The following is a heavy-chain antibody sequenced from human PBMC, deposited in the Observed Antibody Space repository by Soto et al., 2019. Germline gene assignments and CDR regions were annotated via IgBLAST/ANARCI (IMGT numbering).Heavy chain of an antibody. CDR3: AKDLYYYDFSLDDS. CDR2: VSYDGSIE. Sequence: GGSLRLSCTGSGFTFSSYAMHWVRLAPGKGLEWVAVVSYDGSIENYADSVRGRFTISRDNSKNTVFLQVNSLRVEDTAVYYCAKDLYYYDFSLDDSWGQGTLVTVSS. J-gene: IGHJ5*02. V-gene: IGHV3-30*04. CDR1: GFTFSSYA. D-gene: IGHD3-16*01.